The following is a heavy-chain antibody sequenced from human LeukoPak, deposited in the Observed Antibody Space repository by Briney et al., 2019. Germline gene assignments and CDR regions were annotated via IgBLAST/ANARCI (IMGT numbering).Heavy chain of an antibody. Sequence: GGSLRLSCAVSGFTFSSYRMSWVRQAPGKGLEWVSSISTSSSSKYYADSVKGRFTISRDNAKNSLDLQMNSLRAEDTAVYYCARRTGSYFDTTGYPDFWGQGTLVTVSS. D-gene: IGHD3-22*01. CDR2: ISTSSSSK. CDR1: GFTFSSYR. CDR3: ARRTGSYFDTTGYPDF. V-gene: IGHV3-21*03. J-gene: IGHJ4*02.